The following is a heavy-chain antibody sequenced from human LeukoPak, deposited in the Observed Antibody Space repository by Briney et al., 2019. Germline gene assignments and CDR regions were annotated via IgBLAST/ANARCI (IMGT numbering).Heavy chain of an antibody. V-gene: IGHV1-2*02. D-gene: IGHD2-15*01. CDR3: ARVYSIRSFDY. CDR2: INPNSGDT. Sequence: GGSVTVSCPASGYTFTGYYMHWVRQAPGQGLEWMGWINPNSGDTNYAQTFQGRVTITRDKSINTAYMELTRLTADDTAVYYCARVYSIRSFDYWGQGTLVSVSS. CDR1: GYTFTGYY. J-gene: IGHJ4*02.